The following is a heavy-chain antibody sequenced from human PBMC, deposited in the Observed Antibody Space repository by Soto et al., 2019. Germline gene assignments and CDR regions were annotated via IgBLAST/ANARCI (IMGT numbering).Heavy chain of an antibody. D-gene: IGHD3-10*02. CDR3: ATYYGRGSLPVDVLVI. CDR1: GYTLTELS. CDR2: FDPEDGET. Sequence: ASVKVSCKVSGYTLTELSMHWVRQAPGKGLEWMGGFDPEDGETIYAQKFQGRVTMTEDTSTDTAYMELSSLRSEDTAVYYCATYYGRGSLPVDVLVIWGQGKMSTV. V-gene: IGHV1-24*01. J-gene: IGHJ3*02.